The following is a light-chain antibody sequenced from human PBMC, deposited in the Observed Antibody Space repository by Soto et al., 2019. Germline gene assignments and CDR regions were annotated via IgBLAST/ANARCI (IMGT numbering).Light chain of an antibody. Sequence: IVLTQSPGTLSLSPGERATLSCRASQSVSSSYLVWYQQRPGQPPRLLIYGTSNRAAGIPDRFSGSGSGTDFTLTIYRQEPEDSAVYYCQQYGTSALTFGGGTKVEIK. CDR2: GTS. J-gene: IGKJ4*01. V-gene: IGKV3-20*01. CDR3: QQYGTSALT. CDR1: QSVSSSY.